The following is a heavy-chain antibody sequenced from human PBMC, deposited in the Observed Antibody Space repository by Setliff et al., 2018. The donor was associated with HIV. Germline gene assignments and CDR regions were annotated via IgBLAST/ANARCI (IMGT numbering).Heavy chain of an antibody. V-gene: IGHV4-59*04. CDR3: ARHYGAVKSVVTVVAKYFPH. Sequence: PSETLSLTCSVSGASIRGHYWSWIRQSPGKGLEWIGNIYYRGNTYYDPSLKSRVTISVDTSKNQFSLKLTSVTAADTAVYYCARHYGAVKSVVTVVAKYFPHWGQGTLVTVSS. CDR2: IYYRGNT. J-gene: IGHJ1*01. CDR1: GASIRGHY. D-gene: IGHD2-21*02.